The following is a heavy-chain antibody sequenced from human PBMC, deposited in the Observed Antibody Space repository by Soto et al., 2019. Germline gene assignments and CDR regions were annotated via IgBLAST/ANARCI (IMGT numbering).Heavy chain of an antibody. V-gene: IGHV3-30*18. J-gene: IGHJ3*02. CDR2: ISYEGSNN. Sequence: GGSLRLSCGASGFTFNSHGMHWVRQAPGKGLEWVAVISYEGSNNFYADSVKGRFTISRDNSKNTLYLQMNSLRAEDTAVYYCAKDLDEWQQPVRAFDIWGQGTMVTVSS. CDR1: GFTFNSHG. D-gene: IGHD6-13*01. CDR3: AKDLDEWQQPVRAFDI.